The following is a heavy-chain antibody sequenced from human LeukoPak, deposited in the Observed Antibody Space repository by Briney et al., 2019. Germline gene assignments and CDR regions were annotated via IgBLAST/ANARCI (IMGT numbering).Heavy chain of an antibody. J-gene: IGHJ4*02. Sequence: SETLSLTCAVYGGSFSGYYWSWIRQPPGKGLEWIGEINHSGSTNYNPSLKSRVTISVDTSKNQFSLKLSSVTAADTAVYYCARGGYNWNGGTLDYWGQGTLVTVSS. D-gene: IGHD1-20*01. CDR2: INHSGST. CDR1: GGSFSGYY. V-gene: IGHV4-34*01. CDR3: ARGGYNWNGGTLDY.